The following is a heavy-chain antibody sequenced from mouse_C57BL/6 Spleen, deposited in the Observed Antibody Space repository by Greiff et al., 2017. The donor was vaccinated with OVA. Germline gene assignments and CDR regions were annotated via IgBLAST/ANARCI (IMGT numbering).Heavy chain of an antibody. V-gene: IGHV3-6*01. Sequence: EVQLVESGPGLVKPSQSLSLTCSVTGYSITSGYYWNWIRQFPGNKLEWMGYISYDGSNNYNPSLKNRISITRDTSKNQFFLKLNSVTTEDTATYYCAREGDWDPFDYWGQGTTLTVSS. CDR3: AREGDWDPFDY. D-gene: IGHD4-1*01. CDR2: ISYDGSN. CDR1: GYSITSGYY. J-gene: IGHJ2*01.